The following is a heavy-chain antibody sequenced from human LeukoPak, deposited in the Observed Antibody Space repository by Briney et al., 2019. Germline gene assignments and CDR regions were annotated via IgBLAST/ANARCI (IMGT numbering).Heavy chain of an antibody. V-gene: IGHV3-21*06. CDR2: ITSSSSYI. J-gene: IGHJ4*02. Sequence: GESLRLSCVASGFTLNTYNMNWVRQAPGKGLEWVSSITSSSSYIYYADSVKGRFIISRDNAKDSLYLQMNSLRVEDTAVYYCLRGDRRDYWGQGTLVTVSS. CDR3: LRGDRRDY. CDR1: GFTLNTYN.